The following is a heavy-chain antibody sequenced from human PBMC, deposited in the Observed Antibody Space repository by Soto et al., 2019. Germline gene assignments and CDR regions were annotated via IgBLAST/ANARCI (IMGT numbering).Heavy chain of an antibody. J-gene: IGHJ6*02. Sequence: EVQLLESGGGLVQPGGSLRLSCAASGFTFSTYAMNWVRQAPGNGLEWVSAISGSGGSIHYADSVKGRFTISRDNSKNTLYVQMNSVRGEDTAVYHCVKGYWKGDVWGQGTTVTVSS. CDR1: GFTFSTYA. CDR2: ISGSGGSI. V-gene: IGHV3-23*01. D-gene: IGHD1-1*01. CDR3: VKGYWKGDV.